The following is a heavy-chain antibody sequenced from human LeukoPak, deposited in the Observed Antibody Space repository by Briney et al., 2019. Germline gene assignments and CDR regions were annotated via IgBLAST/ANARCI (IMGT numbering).Heavy chain of an antibody. CDR1: GGSFSGYY. D-gene: IGHD3-22*01. V-gene: IGHV4-34*01. Sequence: PSETLSLTCAVYGGSFSGYYWSWIRQPPGKGLEWIGEINHSGSTNYNPSLKSRVTISVDTSKNQFSLKLSSVTAADTAVYYCARIGLAYGSSGYYYGFDYWGQGTLVTVSS. J-gene: IGHJ4*02. CDR3: ARIGLAYGSSGYYYGFDY. CDR2: INHSGST.